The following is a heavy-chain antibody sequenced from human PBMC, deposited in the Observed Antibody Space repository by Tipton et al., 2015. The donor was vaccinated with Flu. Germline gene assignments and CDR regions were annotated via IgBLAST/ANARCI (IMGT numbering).Heavy chain of an antibody. D-gene: IGHD2/OR15-2a*01. Sequence: SLRLSCAASGFTFSSYAMSWVRQAPGKGLEWVSAISGSGGSTYYADSGEGRFTISRDNSKNTLYLQMNSLRADDTAVYYCAKLSNFFSAVTTWEGYAFDIWGQGTMVTFSS. CDR2: ISGSGGST. J-gene: IGHJ3*02. V-gene: IGHV3-23*01. CDR3: AKLSNFFSAVTTWEGYAFDI. CDR1: GFTFSSYA.